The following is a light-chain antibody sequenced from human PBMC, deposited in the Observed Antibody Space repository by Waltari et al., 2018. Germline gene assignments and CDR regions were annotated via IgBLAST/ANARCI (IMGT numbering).Light chain of an antibody. CDR2: AAS. CDR1: QSVSSW. J-gene: IGKJ2*01. CDR3: QQYYSYPYT. Sequence: DIQMTQSPSTLSASVGERVTITCRASQSVSSWLAWYQQKPGKAPNLLIYAASTLQSGVPSRFSGSGSGTDFTLTISCLQSEDFATYYCQQYYSYPYTFGQGTKLEIK. V-gene: IGKV1-5*01.